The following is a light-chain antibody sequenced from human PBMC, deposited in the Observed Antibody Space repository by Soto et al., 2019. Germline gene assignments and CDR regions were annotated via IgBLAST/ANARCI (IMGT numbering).Light chain of an antibody. J-gene: IGLJ1*01. CDR1: SVDVGAYDF. V-gene: IGLV2-11*01. CDR3: SSFTTSYTYI. Sequence: QSVLTQPHSVSGSPGQSVTISCTGTSVDVGAYDFVSWYQQHPGKAPKLLIYVVSGRPSGVPDRFSGSKSGNAASLTISGLQAEDEADYYCSSFTTSYTYIFGTGTKVTVL. CDR2: VVS.